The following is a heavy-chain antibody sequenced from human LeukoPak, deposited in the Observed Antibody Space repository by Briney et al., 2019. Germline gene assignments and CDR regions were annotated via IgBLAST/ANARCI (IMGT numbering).Heavy chain of an antibody. D-gene: IGHD1-26*01. Sequence: GGSLRLSCSASGFTLSSYSMNWVRQAPGKGLEWVSYISSTSSTKYYADSAKGRCTISRDNAKNSLYLQMNSLRAEDTAVYYCATGIMGAASTDYWGQGTLVTVSS. CDR2: ISSTSSTK. CDR3: ATGIMGAASTDY. CDR1: GFTLSSYS. J-gene: IGHJ4*02. V-gene: IGHV3-48*01.